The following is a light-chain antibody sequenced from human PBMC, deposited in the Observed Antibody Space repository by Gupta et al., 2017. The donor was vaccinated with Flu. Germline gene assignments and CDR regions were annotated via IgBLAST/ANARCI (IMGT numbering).Light chain of an antibody. CDR2: WAS. Sequence: DIVMTQSPDSLAVSLGERATINCKSSQSLLFNSNNKNYLAWYQQKPGHPPKLLIYWASTRESGVPDRFSGGGSGTHFTLTISSLQAEDVAVYYCQQYSSTTLTFGGGTKVEIK. CDR3: QQYSSTTLT. V-gene: IGKV4-1*01. J-gene: IGKJ4*01. CDR1: QSLLFNSNNKNY.